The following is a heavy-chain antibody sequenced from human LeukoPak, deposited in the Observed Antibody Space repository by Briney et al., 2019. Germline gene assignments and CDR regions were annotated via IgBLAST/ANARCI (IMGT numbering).Heavy chain of an antibody. V-gene: IGHV1-18*01. Sequence: GASVKVSCKASGYTFTRWNFSWVRQAPGQGLEWMGWISTYNGDTKYAQKLQGRVTMTTDTSTSTAYMELRSLRSDDTAVYYCARDGWTFSGGTCYFVPWGQGTLVTVSS. CDR1: GYTFTRWN. CDR2: ISTYNGDT. J-gene: IGHJ4*02. D-gene: IGHD2-15*01. CDR3: ARDGWTFSGGTCYFVP.